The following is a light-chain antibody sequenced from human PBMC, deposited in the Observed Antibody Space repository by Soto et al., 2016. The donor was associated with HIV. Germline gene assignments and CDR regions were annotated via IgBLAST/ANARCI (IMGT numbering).Light chain of an antibody. CDR2: KDS. Sequence: SYELTQPPSVSVAPGKTARIPCGGNNIGSKNVHWYQQKPGQAPILVIYKDSERPSGIPERFSGSSSGTTVTLTISGVQAEDEADYYCQSADSSGTPWVFGGGTKLTVL. CDR1: NIGSKN. J-gene: IGLJ3*02. CDR3: QSADSSGTPWV. V-gene: IGLV3-25*03.